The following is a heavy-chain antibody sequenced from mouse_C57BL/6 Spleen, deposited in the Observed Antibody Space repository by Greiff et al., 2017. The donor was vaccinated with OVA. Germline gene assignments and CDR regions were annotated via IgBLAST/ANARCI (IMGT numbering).Heavy chain of an antibody. Sequence: VQLQQPGAELVKPGASVKLSCKASGYTFTSYWMHWVKQRPGQGLEWIGMIHTNSGSTNYNAKFKSKATLTVDKSSSTAYMQLSSLTSEDSAVYYCARKGLYYCDDWGQGTTLTVSS. CDR3: ARKGLYYCDD. CDR1: GYTFTSYW. V-gene: IGHV1-64*01. J-gene: IGHJ2*01. D-gene: IGHD3-2*02. CDR2: IHTNSGST.